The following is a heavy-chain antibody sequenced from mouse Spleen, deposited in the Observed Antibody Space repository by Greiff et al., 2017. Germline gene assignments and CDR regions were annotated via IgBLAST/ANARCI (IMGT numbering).Heavy chain of an antibody. Sequence: EVMLVESGGGLVKPGGSLKLSCAASGFTFSDYGMHWVRQAPEKGLEWVAYISSGSSTIYYADTVKGRFTISRDNAQNTLFLQMTSVRSEDTAMYYCARGIRYYAMDYWGQGTSVTVSS. CDR1: GFTFSDYG. D-gene: IGHD1-1*01. J-gene: IGHJ4*01. CDR3: ARGIRYYAMDY. CDR2: ISSGSSTI. V-gene: IGHV5-17*01.